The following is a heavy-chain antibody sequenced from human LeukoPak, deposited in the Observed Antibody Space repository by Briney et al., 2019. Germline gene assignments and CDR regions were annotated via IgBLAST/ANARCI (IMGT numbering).Heavy chain of an antibody. CDR2: IYSGGST. Sequence: GGSLRLSCAASGFTVSSNYMNWVRQAPGKGPECVPVIYSGGSTYYADSVKGRFTISRDNSKNTLYLQMNSLRAEDTAVYYCARYPSDQYYFDYWGQGTLVTVSS. CDR3: ARYPSDQYYFDY. V-gene: IGHV3-53*01. J-gene: IGHJ4*02. CDR1: GFTVSSNY.